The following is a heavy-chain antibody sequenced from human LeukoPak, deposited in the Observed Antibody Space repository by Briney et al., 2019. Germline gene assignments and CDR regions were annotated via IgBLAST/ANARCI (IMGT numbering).Heavy chain of an antibody. CDR3: ARSLSGSYDFWSGFGASWFDP. V-gene: IGHV4-59*01. D-gene: IGHD3-3*01. CDR1: GGSISSYY. CDR2: IYYSGST. J-gene: IGHJ5*02. Sequence: SETLSLTCTVSGGSISSYYWSWIRQPPGKGLEWIGYIYYSGSTNYNPSLKSRVTISVDTSKNQFSLKLSSVTAADTAVYYCARSLSGSYDFWSGFGASWFDPWGQGTLVTVSS.